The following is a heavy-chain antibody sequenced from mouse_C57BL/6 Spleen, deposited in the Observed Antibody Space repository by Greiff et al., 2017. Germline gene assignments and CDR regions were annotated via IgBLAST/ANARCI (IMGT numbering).Heavy chain of an antibody. Sequence: EVKLQQSGPVLVKPGASVKMSCKASGYTFTDYYMNWVKQSHGKSLEWIGVINPYNGGTSYNQKFKGKATLTVDKSSSTAYMELNSLTSEDSAVYYCARGAFPRDYFDYWGQGTTLTVSS. CDR3: ARGAFPRDYFDY. V-gene: IGHV1-19*01. CDR2: INPYNGGT. J-gene: IGHJ2*01. CDR1: GYTFTDYY.